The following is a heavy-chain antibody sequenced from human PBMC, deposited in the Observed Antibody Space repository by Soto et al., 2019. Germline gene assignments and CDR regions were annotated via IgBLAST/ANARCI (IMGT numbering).Heavy chain of an antibody. CDR2: ILSDGSSE. J-gene: IGHJ6*02. Sequence: QGQLGESGGGVVQPGTSLRLSCDASGVTFDTYTMHWVRQTPGKGLEWLAVILSDGSSEDYADSVRGRFTVSRDNSKNTLNLLMSSLRPDDTGVYYCARDPDKLYGMDVGGPGTTFIVS. CDR1: GVTFDTYT. V-gene: IGHV3-30*04. CDR3: ARDPDKLYGMDV.